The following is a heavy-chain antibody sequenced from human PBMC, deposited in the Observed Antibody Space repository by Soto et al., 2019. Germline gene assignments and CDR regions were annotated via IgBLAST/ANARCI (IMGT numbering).Heavy chain of an antibody. J-gene: IGHJ4*01. CDR2: ISNSGTTI. CDR1: GVSFGDYY. D-gene: IGHD1-1*01. V-gene: IGHV3-11*01. CDR3: AKIKLRSFDY. Sequence: GGSLRLSCAASGVSFGDYYMSWIRQAPGKGLEWISLISNSGTTIQYADSVKGRFTVSRDNAKNSLFLQMNSLADEDTAVYYCAKIKLRSFDYWGQGTLVTVSS.